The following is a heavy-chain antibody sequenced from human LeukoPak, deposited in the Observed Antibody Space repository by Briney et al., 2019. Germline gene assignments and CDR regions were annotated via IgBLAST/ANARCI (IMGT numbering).Heavy chain of an antibody. CDR1: GFTFSSYA. CDR3: AKDDALRSGWYGWFDP. J-gene: IGHJ5*02. V-gene: IGHV3-23*01. D-gene: IGHD6-19*01. Sequence: GGSLRLSCAASGFTFSSYAMSWVRQAPGKGLEWVSAISGSGGSTYYADSVKGRFTISRDNSKNTLYLQMNSLRAEDTAVYYCAKDDALRSGWYGWFDPWGQGTLVTVSS. CDR2: ISGSGGST.